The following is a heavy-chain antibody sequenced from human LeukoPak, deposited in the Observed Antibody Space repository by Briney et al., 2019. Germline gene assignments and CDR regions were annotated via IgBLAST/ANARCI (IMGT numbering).Heavy chain of an antibody. D-gene: IGHD2-8*02. J-gene: IGHJ4*02. V-gene: IGHV3-23*01. CDR2: ISGSGGST. CDR1: GFTFSSYA. CDR3: AKTPYWSYFVY. Sequence: GGSLRLSCAASGFTFSSYAMSWVRQAPGKGLEWVSTISGSGGSTYYADSVKGRFTISRDNSKNTLYLQMNSLRAEDTAVYYCAKTPYWSYFVYWGQGTLVTVSS.